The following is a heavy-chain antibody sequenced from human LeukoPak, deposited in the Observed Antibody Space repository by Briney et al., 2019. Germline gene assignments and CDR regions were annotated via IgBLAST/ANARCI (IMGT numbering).Heavy chain of an antibody. CDR3: ARRLGSSWFFYFDY. D-gene: IGHD6-13*01. J-gene: IGHJ4*02. V-gene: IGHV4-39*01. CDR1: GDSISTSNSY. CDR2: IYYSGNT. Sequence: SETLSLTCTVYGDSISTSNSYWGWIRQPPGKGLEWIGSIYYSGNTYYNASLKSRVTISVDTSKNQFSLKLTSVTAADTAVYYCARRLGSSWFFYFDYWGQGTLVTVSS.